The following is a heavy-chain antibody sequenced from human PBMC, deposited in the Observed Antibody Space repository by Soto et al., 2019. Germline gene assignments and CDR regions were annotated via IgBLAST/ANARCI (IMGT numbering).Heavy chain of an antibody. J-gene: IGHJ4*02. CDR1: GFTFSSNA. D-gene: IGHD5-12*01. CDR3: ARKVSTIGWYFDY. CDR2: VTGSGGTT. V-gene: IGHV3-23*01. Sequence: PGGSLRLSCAASGFTFSSNAMSWVRQAPTKGLEWVSGVTGSGGTTYYADSVRGRFTISRDNSKNTVYLQMSSLRPEDTALYYCARKVSTIGWYFDYWGQGALVTVSS.